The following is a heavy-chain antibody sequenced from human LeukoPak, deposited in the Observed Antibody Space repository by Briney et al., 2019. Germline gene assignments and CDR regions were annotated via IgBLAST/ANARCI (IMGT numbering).Heavy chain of an antibody. CDR1: GYISTGYY. D-gene: IGHD1-26*01. CDR2: INPNSGGT. V-gene: IGHV1-2*02. CDR3: ARHPYSGSYHFDY. Sequence: ASVKVSCKASGYISTGYYMHWVRQAPGQGLEWMGWINPNSGGTNSAQKFQGRVTMTRDTSISTAYMELSRLTSDDTAVYYCARHPYSGSYHFDYWGQGTLVTVSS. J-gene: IGHJ4*02.